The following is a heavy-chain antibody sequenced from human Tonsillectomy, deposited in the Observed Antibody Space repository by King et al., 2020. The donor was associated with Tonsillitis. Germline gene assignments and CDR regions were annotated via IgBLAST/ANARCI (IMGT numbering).Heavy chain of an antibody. CDR3: VPYYDILTGFYPSWCDP. J-gene: IGHJ5*02. D-gene: IGHD3-9*01. CDR2: ISSSSNYI. V-gene: IGHV3-21*01. CDR1: GFTFSSYS. Sequence: QLVQSGGGLVKPGGSLRLSCAASGFTFSSYSMNWVRQAPGKGLEWVSSISSSSNYIYYADSVRGRFTISRDNSKNSLYLQMNSLRAEDTAVYYCVPYYDILTGFYPSWCDPWGQGTLVTVSS.